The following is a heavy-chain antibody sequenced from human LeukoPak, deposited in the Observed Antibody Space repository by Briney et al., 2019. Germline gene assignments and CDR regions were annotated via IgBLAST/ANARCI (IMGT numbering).Heavy chain of an antibody. Sequence: PSQTLSLTCTVSGGSISSGGYYWSWIRQHPGKGLEWIGYIYYSGSTYYNPSLKSRVTISVDTSKNQFSLKLSSVTAADTAVYYCARERYSSGWYHNWFDPWGQGTLVTVSS. CDR3: ARERYSSGWYHNWFDP. CDR2: IYYSGST. V-gene: IGHV4-31*03. CDR1: GGSISSGGYY. J-gene: IGHJ5*02. D-gene: IGHD6-19*01.